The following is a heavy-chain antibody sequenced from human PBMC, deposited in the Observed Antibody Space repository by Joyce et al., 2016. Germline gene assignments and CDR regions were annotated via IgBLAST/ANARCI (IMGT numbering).Heavy chain of an antibody. CDR1: GGPISSGGYS. CDR3: ARGVPPHSGNTYGWYFDY. D-gene: IGHD5-18*01. CDR2: SHYSGSA. Sequence: QVQLQESGPGLVKPSQTLYLTCTVSGGPISSGGYSWSWIRQHPGKGLEWIGYSHYSGSASYNSSLKSRVTISVDTSKNQFSLKLTSVTVADTAVYYCARGVPPHSGNTYGWYFDYWGQGTLVTVSS. J-gene: IGHJ4*02. V-gene: IGHV4-31*03.